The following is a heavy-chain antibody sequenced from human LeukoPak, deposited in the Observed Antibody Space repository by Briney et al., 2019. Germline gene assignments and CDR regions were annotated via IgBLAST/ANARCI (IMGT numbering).Heavy chain of an antibody. Sequence: GESLKISCKGSGYLFTSYWIGWVRQAPGQGLEWMGWISAYNGNTNYAQKLQGRVTMTTDTSTSTAYMELRSLRSDDTAVYYCARDHQPPMVRGVIIGHWFDPWGQGTLVTVSS. CDR2: ISAYNGNT. D-gene: IGHD3-10*01. CDR1: GYLFTSYW. J-gene: IGHJ5*02. V-gene: IGHV1-18*04. CDR3: ARDHQPPMVRGVIIGHWFDP.